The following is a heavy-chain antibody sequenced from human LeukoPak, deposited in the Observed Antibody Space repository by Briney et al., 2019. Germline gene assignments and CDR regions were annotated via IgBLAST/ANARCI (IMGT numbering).Heavy chain of an antibody. CDR1: GYSFTSYW. CDR3: ARLEVGGPDAFDI. J-gene: IGHJ3*02. V-gene: IGHV5-51*01. Sequence: GESLKISCQGSGYSFTSYWIGWVGQMPGKGLEWMGIIYPGDSDTRYSPSFQGQVTISADKSISTAYPQWSSLKASDTAMYYCARLEVGGPDAFDIWGQGTMVTVSS. D-gene: IGHD1-1*01. CDR2: IYPGDSDT.